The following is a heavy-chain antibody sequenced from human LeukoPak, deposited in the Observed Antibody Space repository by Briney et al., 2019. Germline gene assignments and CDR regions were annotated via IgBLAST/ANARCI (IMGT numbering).Heavy chain of an antibody. Sequence: ASVKVSCKASGGTFSSYAISWVRQAPGQGLEWMGGIIPIFGTANYAQKFQGRVTITADKSTSTAYMELSSLRSEDTAVYYCASAGDSSGYYAYWGQGTLVTVSS. J-gene: IGHJ4*02. CDR3: ASAGDSSGYYAY. CDR2: IIPIFGTA. V-gene: IGHV1-69*06. CDR1: GGTFSSYA. D-gene: IGHD3-22*01.